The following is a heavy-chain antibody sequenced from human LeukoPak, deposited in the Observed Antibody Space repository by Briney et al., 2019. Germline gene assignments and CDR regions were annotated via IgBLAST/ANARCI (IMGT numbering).Heavy chain of an antibody. J-gene: IGHJ5*02. CDR3: AREYRYYGSGTTQNWFDP. D-gene: IGHD3-10*01. Sequence: PSETLSLTCTVSGGSISSYYWSWIRQPPGKGLEWIGYIYYSGSTNYNPSLKRRVTISVDTSKNQFSLKLSSVTAADTAVYYCAREYRYYGSGTTQNWFDPWGQGTLVTVSS. CDR2: IYYSGST. V-gene: IGHV4-59*01. CDR1: GGSISSYY.